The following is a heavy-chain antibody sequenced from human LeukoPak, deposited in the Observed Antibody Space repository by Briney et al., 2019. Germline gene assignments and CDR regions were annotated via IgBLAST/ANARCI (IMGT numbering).Heavy chain of an antibody. J-gene: IGHJ3*02. V-gene: IGHV4-30-4*02. Sequence: SDTLSLTCTVSDGSISSGDYFWSWSRQPPEKGLEWIGYIYYSGSTYYSPSLKSRLTISVDTSKNQFSLKLSSVTAADTAVYYCAREIKPCGGACYSGPFDIWGQGTMVTVPS. CDR3: AREIKPCGGACYSGPFDI. CDR1: DGSISSGDYF. D-gene: IGHD2-21*01. CDR2: IYYSGST.